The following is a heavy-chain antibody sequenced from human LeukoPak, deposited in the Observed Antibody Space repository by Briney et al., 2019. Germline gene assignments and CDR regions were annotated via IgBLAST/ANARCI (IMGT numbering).Heavy chain of an antibody. CDR2: IWYDESNK. D-gene: IGHD3-16*01. J-gene: IGHJ4*02. V-gene: IGHV3-33*01. Sequence: GGSLRLSCAASGFPFCSYGMLWVRQAPGKGLEGLAVIWYDESNKYYADSVKGRFTIHRDNSKNTLYLQMNSLRAEDTSVYDCARDRAVITFVIDYWGQGTLVTVSS. CDR1: GFPFCSYG. CDR3: ARDRAVITFVIDY.